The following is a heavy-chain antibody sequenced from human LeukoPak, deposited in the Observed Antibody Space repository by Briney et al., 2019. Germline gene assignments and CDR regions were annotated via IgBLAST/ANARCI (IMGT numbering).Heavy chain of an antibody. CDR3: ARDLQLST. Sequence: TGGSLRLSCAASGFTFSGSAMSWVRQAPGEGLEWVSLISYIGANSYYTDSVRGRFTISRDNSKDTLFLQMNSLRAEDTAIYYCARDLQLSTWGLGTMVTVSS. CDR1: GFTFSGSA. V-gene: IGHV3-23*01. D-gene: IGHD3-16*02. J-gene: IGHJ3*01. CDR2: ISYIGANS.